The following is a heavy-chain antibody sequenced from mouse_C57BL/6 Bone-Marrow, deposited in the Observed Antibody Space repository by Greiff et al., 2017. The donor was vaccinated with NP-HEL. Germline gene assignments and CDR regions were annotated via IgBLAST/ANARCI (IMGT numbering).Heavy chain of an antibody. CDR1: GYTFTSYG. CDR2: IYPRSGNT. V-gene: IGHV1-81*01. Sequence: QVQLQQSGAELARPGASVKLSCKASGYTFTSYGISWVKQRTGQGLEWIGEIYPRSGNTYYNEKFKGKATLTADKSSSTAYMELRSLTSEDSAVYFCARVDGFAYWGQGTLVTVSA. CDR3: ARVDGFAY. J-gene: IGHJ3*01.